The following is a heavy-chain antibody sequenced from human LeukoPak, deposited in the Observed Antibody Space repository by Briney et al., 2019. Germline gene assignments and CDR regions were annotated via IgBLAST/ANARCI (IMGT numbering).Heavy chain of an antibody. J-gene: IGHJ5*02. CDR2: IIPIFGTA. CDR3: ARRKPTAGYCSSTSCPNWFDP. D-gene: IGHD2-2*01. Sequence: ASVKVSCKASGGTFSSYAISWVRQAPGQGLEWMGGIIPIFGTANYAQKFQGRVTITADESTSTAYMELSSLRSEDTAVYYCARRKPTAGYCSSTSCPNWFDPWGQGTLVTVSS. V-gene: IGHV1-69*13. CDR1: GGTFSSYA.